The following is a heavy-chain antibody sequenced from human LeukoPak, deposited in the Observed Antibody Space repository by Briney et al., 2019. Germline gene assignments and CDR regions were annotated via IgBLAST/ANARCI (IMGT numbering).Heavy chain of an antibody. CDR1: GGSISSGSYY. D-gene: IGHD3-22*01. V-gene: IGHV4-61*02. CDR2: IYTSGST. CDR3: ARDCVYYYDSSGYYYPWRTTDYYYYMDV. Sequence: KPSETLSLTCTVSGGSISSGSYYWSWIRQPAGKGLEWIGRIYTSGSTNYNPSLKSRVTISVDTSKNQFSLKLSSVTAADTAVYYCARDCVYYYDSSGYYYPWRTTDYYYYMDVWGKGTTVTIYS. J-gene: IGHJ6*03.